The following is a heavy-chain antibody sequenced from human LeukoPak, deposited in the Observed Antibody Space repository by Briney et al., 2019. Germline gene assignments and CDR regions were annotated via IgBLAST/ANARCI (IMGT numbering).Heavy chain of an antibody. CDR2: IREERGQE. V-gene: IGHV3-7*03. Sequence: GGSLRLSCVASGLTVSNHWMSWVRQAPGKGLEWVANIREERGQEYYVDSVKGRFTISKNSAKNSLYLQMNTLRVEDTAMYYCASLDTAKEPLANHWGQGTLVTVSS. CDR1: GLTVSNHW. J-gene: IGHJ5*02. D-gene: IGHD5-18*01. CDR3: ASLDTAKEPLANH.